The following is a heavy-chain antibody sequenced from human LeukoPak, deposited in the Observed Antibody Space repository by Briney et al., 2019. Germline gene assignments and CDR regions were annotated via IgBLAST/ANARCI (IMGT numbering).Heavy chain of an antibody. D-gene: IGHD1-26*01. J-gene: IGHJ4*02. Sequence: GASVKVSCKASGYTFTGYYMHWVRQAPGQGLEWMGWINPNSGGTNYAQKFQGRVTMTTDTSTSTAYMELRSLRSDDTAVYYCARERPYYPSDYWGQGTLVTVSS. V-gene: IGHV1-2*02. CDR3: ARERPYYPSDY. CDR2: INPNSGGT. CDR1: GYTFTGYY.